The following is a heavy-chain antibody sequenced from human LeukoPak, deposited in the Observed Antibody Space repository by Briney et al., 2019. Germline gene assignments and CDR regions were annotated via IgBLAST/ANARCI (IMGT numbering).Heavy chain of an antibody. D-gene: IGHD3-9*01. Sequence: GGSLRLSCAASGFTFSDYWMSWVRQAPGEGLEWVATIKPDGSEKYYVDSVEGRFTISRDNAKNSLYLQMNSLRAEDTAVYYCARVHIILTGPPSFWGQGTLVTVSS. V-gene: IGHV3-7*01. CDR1: GFTFSDYW. J-gene: IGHJ4*02. CDR3: ARVHIILTGPPSF. CDR2: IKPDGSEK.